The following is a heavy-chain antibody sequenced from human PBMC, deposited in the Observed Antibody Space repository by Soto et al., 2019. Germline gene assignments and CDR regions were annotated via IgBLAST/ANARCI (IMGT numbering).Heavy chain of an antibody. CDR2: INPNSGGT. V-gene: IGHV1-2*04. CDR3: ARGARAVAGTFYYYGMDV. J-gene: IGHJ6*02. Sequence: GASVKVSCKASGYTFTGYYMHWVRQAPGQGLEWMGRINPNSGGTNYAQKFQGWVTMTRDTSISTAYMELSRLRSDDTAVYYCARGARAVAGTFYYYGMDVWGQGTTVTVSS. CDR1: GYTFTGYY. D-gene: IGHD6-19*01.